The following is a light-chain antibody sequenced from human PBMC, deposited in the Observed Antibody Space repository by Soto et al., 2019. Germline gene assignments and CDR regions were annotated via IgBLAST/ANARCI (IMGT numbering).Light chain of an antibody. CDR2: AAS. Sequence: AIQMTQSPSSLSASVGDRVIITCRASQGISNDLGWYQQKPGKVPKLLIYAASSLQSGVPSRFSGSGSDTDFTLTISSLQPEDFATYYCLQYYNYPYTFGQGTQLEIK. J-gene: IGKJ2*01. CDR1: QGISND. V-gene: IGKV1-6*01. CDR3: LQYYNYPYT.